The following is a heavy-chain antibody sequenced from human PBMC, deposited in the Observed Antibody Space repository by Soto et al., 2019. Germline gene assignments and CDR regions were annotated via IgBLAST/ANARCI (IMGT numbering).Heavy chain of an antibody. CDR2: INHSGST. Sequence: QVQLQQWGAGLLKPSETLSLTCAVYGGSFSGYDWTWIRQPPGTGLEWIGEINHSGSTNYNPSLKSRVTISVDTSKNQFSLKLTSVTAAGTALYYCARDKITGLFDYWGQGTLVTVSS. J-gene: IGHJ4*02. CDR3: ARDKITGLFDY. CDR1: GGSFSGYD. V-gene: IGHV4-34*01. D-gene: IGHD2-8*02.